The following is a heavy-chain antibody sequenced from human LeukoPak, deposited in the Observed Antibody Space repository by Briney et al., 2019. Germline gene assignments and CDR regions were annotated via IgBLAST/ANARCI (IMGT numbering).Heavy chain of an antibody. CDR2: IYSGGST. CDR1: GFTVSSNY. V-gene: IGHV3-53*01. Sequence: GGSLRLACAASGFTVSSNYMSWVRQAPGKGLEWVSVIYSGGSTYYADSVKGRFTISRDNSKNTLYLQMNSLRAEDTAVYYCARGPSYDSSGYYYFDYWGQGTLVTVSS. CDR3: ARGPSYDSSGYYYFDY. D-gene: IGHD3-22*01. J-gene: IGHJ4*02.